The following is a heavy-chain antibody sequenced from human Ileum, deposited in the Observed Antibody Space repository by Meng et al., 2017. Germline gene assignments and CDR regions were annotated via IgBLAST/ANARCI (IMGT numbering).Heavy chain of an antibody. CDR2: INHSGST. J-gene: IGHJ4*02. Sequence: VQLSHMEAVLLNPAAPLSLTCAVYGGSFSGYYWSSIRQPPGKGLEWIGEINHSGSTNYNPSLKSRVTISVDTSKNQFSLKLSSVTAADTAVYYCARSSSGGYWGQGTLVTVSS. CDR3: ARSSSGGY. CDR1: GGSFSGYY. D-gene: IGHD6-19*01. V-gene: IGHV4-34*01.